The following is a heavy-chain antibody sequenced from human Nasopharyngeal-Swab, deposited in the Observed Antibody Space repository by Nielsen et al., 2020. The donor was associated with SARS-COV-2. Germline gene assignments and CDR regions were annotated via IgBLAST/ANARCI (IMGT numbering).Heavy chain of an antibody. Sequence: SLKISCAASGFTFDDYAMHWVRQAPGKGLEWVSGISWNSGSIGYADSVKGRFTISRDNAKNSLYLQMNSLRAEDTALYYCAKDIGYSSSWDNSRYYYGMDVWGQGTTVTVSS. J-gene: IGHJ6*02. CDR3: AKDIGYSSSWDNSRYYYGMDV. D-gene: IGHD6-13*01. CDR2: ISWNSGSI. V-gene: IGHV3-9*01. CDR1: GFTFDDYA.